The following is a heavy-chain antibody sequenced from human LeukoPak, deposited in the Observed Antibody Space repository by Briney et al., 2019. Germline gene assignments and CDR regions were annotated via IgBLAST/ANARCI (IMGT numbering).Heavy chain of an antibody. J-gene: IGHJ4*02. Sequence: SETLSLTCTVSNGSISSYSYYWGWIRQPPGKGLEWIGNIYYSGSSYFNPSLKSRVTMSVDTSKNQFSLRLSSVTAADTAVYYCALYDSSGYYVDCWGQGILVTVSS. D-gene: IGHD3-22*01. CDR3: ALYDSSGYYVDC. CDR1: NGSISSYSYY. V-gene: IGHV4-39*01. CDR2: IYYSGSS.